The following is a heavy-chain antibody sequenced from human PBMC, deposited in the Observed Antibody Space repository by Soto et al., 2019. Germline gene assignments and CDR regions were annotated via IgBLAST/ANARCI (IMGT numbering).Heavy chain of an antibody. CDR1: GGTFSNHA. V-gene: IGHV1-69*13. Sequence: SSVKVSCKASGGTFSNHAISWVRQAPGQGPEWMGGIIPISGTTNYAQKFQGRVTITADESMTTAYMELSSLRSEDTAVYYCARGVGFTNYDFWSGYYTLDVWGQGTTVTVSS. CDR2: IIPISGTT. CDR3: ARGVGFTNYDFWSGYYTLDV. D-gene: IGHD3-3*01. J-gene: IGHJ6*02.